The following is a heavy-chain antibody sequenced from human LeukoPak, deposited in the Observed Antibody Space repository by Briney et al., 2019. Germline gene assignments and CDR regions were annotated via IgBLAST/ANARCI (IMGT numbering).Heavy chain of an antibody. D-gene: IGHD3-22*01. J-gene: IGHJ4*02. Sequence: GASVKVSCKVSGYTFTSYGISWVRQAPGQGLEWMGWISAYNGNTNYAQKLQGRVTMTTDTSTSTAYMELRSLRSDDTAVYYCARASYYDSSGYDFDYWGQGTLVTVSS. V-gene: IGHV1-18*01. CDR1: GYTFTSYG. CDR2: ISAYNGNT. CDR3: ARASYYDSSGYDFDY.